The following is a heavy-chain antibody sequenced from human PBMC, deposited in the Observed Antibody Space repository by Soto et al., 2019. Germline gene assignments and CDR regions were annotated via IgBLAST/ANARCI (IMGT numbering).Heavy chain of an antibody. D-gene: IGHD6-13*01. CDR3: ASGIAAAGYYGMDV. CDR2: IYYSGST. CDR1: GGSISSSIYY. Sequence: PSETLSLTCTVSGGSISSSIYYWGWIRQPPGKGLEWIGSIYYSGSTYYNPSLKSRVTISVDTSKNQFSLKLSSVTAADTAVYYCASGIAAAGYYGMDVWGQGTTVTVSS. V-gene: IGHV4-39*01. J-gene: IGHJ6*02.